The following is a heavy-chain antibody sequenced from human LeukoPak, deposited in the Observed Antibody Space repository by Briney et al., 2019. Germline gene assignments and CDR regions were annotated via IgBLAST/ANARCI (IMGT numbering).Heavy chain of an antibody. Sequence: QPGGPLRLSGAASGFTFSSYAMSWVRQAPGKGLKWVSAISGSGGSTYYADSVKGRFTISRDNSKNTLYLQMNSLRAEDTAVYYCARDRLGPDYWGQGTLVTVSS. CDR2: ISGSGGST. CDR1: GFTFSSYA. V-gene: IGHV3-23*01. CDR3: ARDRLGPDY. J-gene: IGHJ4*02. D-gene: IGHD7-27*01.